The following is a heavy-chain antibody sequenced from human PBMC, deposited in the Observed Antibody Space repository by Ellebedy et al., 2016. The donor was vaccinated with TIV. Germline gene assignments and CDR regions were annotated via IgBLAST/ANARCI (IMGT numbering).Heavy chain of an antibody. CDR1: GGSVSDGSTSTTDYY. CDR2: MSYSGRT. Sequence: SETLSLTXTVSGGSVSDGSTSTTDYYWSWIRQHPGKGLEWIGYMSYSGRTYHNPSLKSRVTISVDTSKNQFSLKLSSVTAADTAVYYCASQGDDYGGLGYFDNWGQGALVTVSS. CDR3: ASQGDDYGGLGYFDN. D-gene: IGHD4-23*01. V-gene: IGHV4-31*03. J-gene: IGHJ4*02.